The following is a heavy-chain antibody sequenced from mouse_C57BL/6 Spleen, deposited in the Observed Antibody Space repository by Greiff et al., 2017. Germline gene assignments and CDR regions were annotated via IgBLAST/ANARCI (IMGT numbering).Heavy chain of an antibody. CDR1: GFSLTSYG. CDR3: ARLLRYGYYAMDY. CDR2: IWSGGST. Sequence: QVQLQQSGPGLVKPSQSLSITCTVSGFSLTSYGVHWVRQSPGKGLEWLGVIWSGGSTDYNAAFISRLSISKDNSKSQVFFKMNSLQADDTAIYYCARLLRYGYYAMDYWGQGTSVTVSS. V-gene: IGHV2-2*01. J-gene: IGHJ4*01. D-gene: IGHD1-1*01.